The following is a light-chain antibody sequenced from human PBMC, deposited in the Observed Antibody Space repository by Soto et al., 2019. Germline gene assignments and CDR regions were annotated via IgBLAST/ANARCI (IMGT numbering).Light chain of an antibody. J-gene: IGKJ5*01. CDR3: QQCNDWPWT. CDR2: DAS. Sequence: EIVLTQSPGTLSLSPGERATLSCRASQSVSSSYLAWYQQKPGQAPRLLIYDASTRATGIPARFSGSGSGTEFTLTISSLQSEDFAVYYCQQCNDWPWTFGQGTRLEI. V-gene: IGKV3-15*01. CDR1: QSVSSSY.